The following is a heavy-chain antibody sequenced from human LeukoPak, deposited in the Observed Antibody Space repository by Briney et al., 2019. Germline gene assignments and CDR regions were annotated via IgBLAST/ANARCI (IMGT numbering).Heavy chain of an antibody. Sequence: SETLSLTCTVSGGSISSSSHYWGWIRQPPGKGLEWIGSIYYSGSTYYNPSLKSRVTISVDTSKNQFSLKLSSVTAADTAVYYCAITYYYDSSGYYGPGDYWGQGTLVTVSS. CDR3: AITYYYDSSGYYGPGDY. J-gene: IGHJ4*02. D-gene: IGHD3-22*01. CDR2: IYYSGST. CDR1: GGSISSSSHY. V-gene: IGHV4-39*07.